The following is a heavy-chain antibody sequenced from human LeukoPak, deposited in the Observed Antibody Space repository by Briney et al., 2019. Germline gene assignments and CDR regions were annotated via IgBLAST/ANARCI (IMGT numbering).Heavy chain of an antibody. CDR3: AKDFYYDSSGYYPDAFDI. CDR1: GFTFDDYA. D-gene: IGHD3-22*01. J-gene: IGHJ3*02. CDR2: ISWNSGST. V-gene: IGHV3-9*01. Sequence: PGGSLRLSCAASGFTFDDYAMHWVRQAPGKGLEWVSGISWNSGSTGYADSVKGRFTISRDNAKNSLYLQMNSLRAEDTALYYCAKDFYYDSSGYYPDAFDIWGQGTMVTVSS.